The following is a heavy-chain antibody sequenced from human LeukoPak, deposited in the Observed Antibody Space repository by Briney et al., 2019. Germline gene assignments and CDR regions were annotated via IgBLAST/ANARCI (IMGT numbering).Heavy chain of an antibody. CDR2: IYYSGST. Sequence: SETLSLTCTVSGGSISSSSYYWGWIRQPPGKGLEWIGSIYYSGSTYYNPSLKSRVTISVDTSKNQFSLKLSSVTAADTAAYYCARDVRGKVGATDVYYFDYWGQGTLVTVSS. J-gene: IGHJ4*02. CDR3: ARDVRGKVGATDVYYFDY. D-gene: IGHD1-26*01. CDR1: GGSISSSSYY. V-gene: IGHV4-39*07.